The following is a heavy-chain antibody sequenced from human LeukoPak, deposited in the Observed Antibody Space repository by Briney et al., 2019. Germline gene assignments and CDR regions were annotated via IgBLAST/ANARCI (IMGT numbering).Heavy chain of an antibody. V-gene: IGHV3-30*18. CDR3: AKVRYSGYDIMYFDY. Sequence: GGSLRLSCAASGFTFSSYVIHWVREAPGKGLEWVAVIRYDGIINYYADSVQGRFTISRDSSKNTLYLQMNSLRAEDTAVYYCAKVRYSGYDIMYFDYWGQGTLVTVSS. CDR1: GFTFSSYV. CDR2: IRYDGIIN. J-gene: IGHJ4*02. D-gene: IGHD5-12*01.